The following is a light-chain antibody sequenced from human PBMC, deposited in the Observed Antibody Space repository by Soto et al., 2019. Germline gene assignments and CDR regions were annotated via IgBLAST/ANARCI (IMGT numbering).Light chain of an antibody. J-gene: IGKJ1*01. CDR1: QSVSSY. CDR3: QQRTT. Sequence: EIVLTQSPATLAFSPGERATLSCRASQSVSSYLAWYQQKPGQAPRLLIYDASNRATGIPARFSSSGSGTDFTLTISSLEPEDFAVYYCQQRTTFGQGTKVDIK. CDR2: DAS. V-gene: IGKV3-11*01.